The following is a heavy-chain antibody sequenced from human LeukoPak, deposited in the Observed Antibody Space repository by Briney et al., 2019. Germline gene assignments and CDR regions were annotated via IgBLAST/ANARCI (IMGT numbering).Heavy chain of an antibody. D-gene: IGHD3-22*01. CDR1: GYTFTSYD. Sequence: ASVKVSCKASGYTFTSYDINWVRQATGQGLEWMGWMNPNSGNTGYAQKFQGRVTITRNTSISTAYMVLSSLRSDDTAVYYCARGLTHRMYYSEGGDAFDIWGQGTMVTVSS. CDR3: ARGLTHRMYYSEGGDAFDI. J-gene: IGHJ3*02. V-gene: IGHV1-8*03. CDR2: MNPNSGNT.